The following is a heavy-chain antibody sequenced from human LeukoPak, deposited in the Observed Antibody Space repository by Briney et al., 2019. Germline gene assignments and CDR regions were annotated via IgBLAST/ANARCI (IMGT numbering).Heavy chain of an antibody. D-gene: IGHD3-10*01. CDR2: LCSDGGT. J-gene: IGHJ4*02. CDR1: GLTVSGNY. Sequence: GGSLRLSCAALGLTVSGNYMSWVRQAPGKGLEWVSVLCSDGGTYYADSVKGRFSISRDTSKNTVYLQMNSLRDDDTAVYYCATYYYGSGPEKWGQGTLVTVSS. CDR3: ATYYYGSGPEK. V-gene: IGHV3-53*01.